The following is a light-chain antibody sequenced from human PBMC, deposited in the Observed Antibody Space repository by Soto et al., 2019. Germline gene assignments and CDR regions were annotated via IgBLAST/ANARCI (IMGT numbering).Light chain of an antibody. J-gene: IGKJ1*01. CDR2: AAS. CDR1: QGISSY. CDR3: QQYYSYPRT. Sequence: AIRMTQSPSSLSASTGDRVTTTCRASQGISSYLAWYQQKPGKAPKLLIYAASTLQSGVRSRFSGSGSGTDFTLTISCLQSEDFATYYCQQYYSYPRTFGQGNKVEIK. V-gene: IGKV1-8*01.